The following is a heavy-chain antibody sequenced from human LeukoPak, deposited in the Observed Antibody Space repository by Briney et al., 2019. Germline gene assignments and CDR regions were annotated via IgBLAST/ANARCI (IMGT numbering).Heavy chain of an antibody. V-gene: IGHV4-61*02. CDR1: GGSISSATYC. J-gene: IGHJ4*02. CDR2: SYTSGST. D-gene: IGHD2-15*01. CDR3: ARNSCPSGSCYENRGYFDY. Sequence: PSETLSLTCTVSGGSISSATYCWSWIRQPAGKGLEWIGRSYTSGSTNYNPSLKSRVTISVDTSKNQFSLKLSSVTAADTAVYYCARNSCPSGSCYENRGYFDYWGQGTLVTVSS.